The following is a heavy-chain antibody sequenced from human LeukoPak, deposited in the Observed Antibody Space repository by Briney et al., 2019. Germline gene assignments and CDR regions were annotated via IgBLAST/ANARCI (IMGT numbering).Heavy chain of an antibody. CDR1: GYTFTGYY. V-gene: IGHV1-2*02. CDR2: INPNSGGT. J-gene: IGHJ4*02. D-gene: IGHD2-21*01. CDR3: AREAPHSPENYCGGDCYPDY. Sequence: ASVKVSCKASGYTFTGYYMHWVRQAPGQGLEWMGWINPNSGGTNYAQKFQGRVTMTRDTSISTAYMELSRLRSDDTAVYYCAREAPHSPENYCGGDCYPDYWGQGTLVTVSS.